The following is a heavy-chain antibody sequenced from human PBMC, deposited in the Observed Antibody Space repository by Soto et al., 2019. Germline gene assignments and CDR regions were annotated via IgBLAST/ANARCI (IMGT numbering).Heavy chain of an antibody. Sequence: QVQLVQSGAEVKKPGSSVKVSCRSSGGTFNNFAISWLRQAPGQGFEWMGGLIPLFGSAHYAQKFQGRVTMTAHESTGTAYMELSSLTSEDTAVYYCARRYNTAATPVLATDWFDPWGQGTLVTVSS. CDR3: ARRYNTAATPVLATDWFDP. J-gene: IGHJ5*02. CDR1: GGTFNNFA. CDR2: LIPLFGSA. D-gene: IGHD1-1*01. V-gene: IGHV1-69*01.